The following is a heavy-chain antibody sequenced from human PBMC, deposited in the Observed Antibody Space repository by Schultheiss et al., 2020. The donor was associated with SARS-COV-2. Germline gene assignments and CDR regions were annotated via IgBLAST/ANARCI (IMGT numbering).Heavy chain of an antibody. D-gene: IGHD6-13*01. J-gene: IGHJ4*02. Sequence: GGSLRLSCAASGFTFSSYSMNWVRQAPGKGLEWVSYISSSSSTIYYADSVKGRFTISRDNAKNSLYLQMNSLRAEDTAVYYCARDKGLGSWYGARGYFDYWGQGTLVTASS. CDR1: GFTFSSYS. CDR3: ARDKGLGSWYGARGYFDY. CDR2: ISSSSSTI. V-gene: IGHV3-48*04.